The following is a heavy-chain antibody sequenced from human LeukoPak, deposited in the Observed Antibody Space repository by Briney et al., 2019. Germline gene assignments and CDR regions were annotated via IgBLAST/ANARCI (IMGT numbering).Heavy chain of an antibody. CDR1: GYTFTNYG. J-gene: IGHJ5*02. CDR3: ARLPLREAAAAPNWFDP. V-gene: IGHV1-69*13. D-gene: IGHD6-13*01. Sequence: ASVKVSCKASGYTFTNYGIGWVRQAPGQGLEWMGGIIPIFGTANYAQKFQGRVTITADESTSTAYMELSSLRSEDTAVYYCARLPLREAAAAPNWFDPWGQGTLVTVSS. CDR2: IIPIFGTA.